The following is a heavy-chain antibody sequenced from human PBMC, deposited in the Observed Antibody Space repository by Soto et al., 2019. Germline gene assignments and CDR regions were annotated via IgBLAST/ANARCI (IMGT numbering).Heavy chain of an antibody. Sequence: PRASVKVSCKASGYTFTSYGISWVRQAPGQGLEWMGWISAYNGNTNYAQKLQGRVTMTTDTSTSTAYMELRSLRSDDTAVYYCARGAYCSGGSCYSWHNWNVLVADYWGQGTLVTVSS. CDR2: ISAYNGNT. D-gene: IGHD2-15*01. J-gene: IGHJ4*02. CDR3: ARGAYCSGGSCYSWHNWNVLVADY. CDR1: GYTFTSYG. V-gene: IGHV1-18*04.